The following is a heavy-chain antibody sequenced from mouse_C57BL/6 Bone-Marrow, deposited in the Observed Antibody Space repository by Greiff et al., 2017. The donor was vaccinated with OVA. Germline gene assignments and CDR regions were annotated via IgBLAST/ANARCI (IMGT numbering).Heavy chain of an antibody. CDR3: ARNYYGSSSYAMDY. Sequence: VKLLQPGAELVKPGASVKLSCKASGYTFTSYWMHWVKQRPGQGLEWIGMIHPNSGSTNYNEKFKSKATLTVDKSSSTAYMQLSSLTSEDSAVYYCARNYYGSSSYAMDYWGQGTSVTVSS. CDR1: GYTFTSYW. CDR2: IHPNSGST. J-gene: IGHJ4*01. V-gene: IGHV1-64*01. D-gene: IGHD1-1*01.